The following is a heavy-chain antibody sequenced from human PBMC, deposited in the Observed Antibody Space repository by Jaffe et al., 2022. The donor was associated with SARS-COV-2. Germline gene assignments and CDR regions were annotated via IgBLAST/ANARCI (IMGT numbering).Heavy chain of an antibody. J-gene: IGHJ4*02. Sequence: QLQLQESGPGLVKPSETLSLTCTVSGGSISSSSYYWGWIRQPPGKGLEWIGSIYYSGSTYYNPSLKSRVTISVDTSKNQFSLKLSSVTAADTAVYYCARRYSSGWFYLDYWGQGTLVTVSS. CDR1: GGSISSSSYY. CDR2: IYYSGST. D-gene: IGHD6-19*01. V-gene: IGHV4-39*01. CDR3: ARRYSSGWFYLDY.